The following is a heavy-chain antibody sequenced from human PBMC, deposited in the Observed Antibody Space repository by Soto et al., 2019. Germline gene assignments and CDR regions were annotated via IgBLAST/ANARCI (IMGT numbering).Heavy chain of an antibody. Sequence: QVQLVESGGGVVQPGRSLRLSCAASGFTFSSYGMHWVRQAPGKGLEWVAVIWYDGSNKYYADSVKGRFTISRDNSKNTLDLQMNSRRAEDTAVYYCARDYGIAARPDYYYYMDVWGKGTTVTVSS. CDR1: GFTFSSYG. D-gene: IGHD6-6*01. J-gene: IGHJ6*03. V-gene: IGHV3-33*01. CDR2: IWYDGSNK. CDR3: ARDYGIAARPDYYYYMDV.